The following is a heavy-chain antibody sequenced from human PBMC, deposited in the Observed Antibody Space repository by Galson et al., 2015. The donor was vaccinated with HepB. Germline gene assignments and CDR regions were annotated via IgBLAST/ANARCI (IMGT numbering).Heavy chain of an antibody. V-gene: IGHV1-18*01. CDR1: GYTFTSHG. Sequence: SVKVSCKASGYTFTSHGISWVRQAPGQGLEWMGWLSGYNTNRNFAQKFQGRVTMTTDASTSTAYMELRSLTSDDTAVYYCARDRAFDYDSSGYSLWSAFDLWGQGTRVTVSS. J-gene: IGHJ3*01. CDR3: ARDRAFDYDSSGYSLWSAFDL. D-gene: IGHD3-22*01. CDR2: LSGYNTNR.